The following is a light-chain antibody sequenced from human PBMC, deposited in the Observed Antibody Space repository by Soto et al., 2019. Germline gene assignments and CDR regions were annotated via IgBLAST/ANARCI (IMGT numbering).Light chain of an antibody. CDR1: SSDVGDYNY. Sequence: QSALTQPASVTGSPGQSITMSCNGSSSDVGDYNYVSCYQQHPGKAPKLMIYEVNNRPSGVSNRFSGSKSGNTASLTISGLQAEDEADYYCSSYTSSNTLLFGGGTPLTVL. J-gene: IGLJ2*01. CDR2: EVN. V-gene: IGLV2-14*01. CDR3: SSYTSSNTLL.